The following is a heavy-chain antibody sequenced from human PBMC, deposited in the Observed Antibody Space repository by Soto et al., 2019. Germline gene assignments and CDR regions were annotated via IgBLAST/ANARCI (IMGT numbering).Heavy chain of an antibody. CDR2: IYWDDDK. V-gene: IGHV2-5*02. CDR1: GFSLSTSGVG. Sequence: QITLKESGPTLVKPTQTLTLTCTFSGFSLSTSGVGVGWIRQPPGKALEWLALIYWDDDKRYSPSLKSRLTIXKXXSKNQVVLTMTNMDPVDTATYYCAHRLFLRYYFDYWGQGTLVTVSS. CDR3: AHRLFLRYYFDY. D-gene: IGHD4-17*01. J-gene: IGHJ4*02.